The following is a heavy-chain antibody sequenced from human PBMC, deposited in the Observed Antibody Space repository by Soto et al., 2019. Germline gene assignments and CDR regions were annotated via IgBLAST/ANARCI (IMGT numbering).Heavy chain of an antibody. CDR3: ARYTSRRWFDP. CDR1: GGSLSGYY. V-gene: IGHV4-34*01. D-gene: IGHD1-20*01. CDR2: INHSGST. J-gene: IGHJ5*02. Sequence: SETLSLTCAVYGGSLSGYYWSWIRQPPGKGLEWIGEINHSGSTNYNPSIKSRVTISVDTSKNQFSLKLSSVTAADTAVYYCARYTSRRWFDPWGQGTQVTVS.